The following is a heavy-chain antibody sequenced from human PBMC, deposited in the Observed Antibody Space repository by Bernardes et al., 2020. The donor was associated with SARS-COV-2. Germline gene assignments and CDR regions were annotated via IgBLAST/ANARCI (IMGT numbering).Heavy chain of an antibody. CDR1: GGSFSGYY. V-gene: IGHV4-31*11. D-gene: IGHD6-19*01. CDR3: ARDRQWLTQNYFYGMDV. J-gene: IGHJ6*02. CDR2: IFNSGNT. Sequence: SETLSLTCAVYGGSFSGYYWTWIRQYPGKGLEWIGYIFNSGNTYYNPSLKSRVSISVDTSENQFSLKLNSVTAADTAVYYCARDRQWLTQNYFYGMDVWGRGTTVTVSS.